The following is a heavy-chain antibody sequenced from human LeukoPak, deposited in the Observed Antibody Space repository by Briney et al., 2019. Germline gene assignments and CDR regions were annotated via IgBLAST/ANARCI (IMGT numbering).Heavy chain of an antibody. Sequence: GGSLRLSCAASGFTFSTYWMSWVRQAPGKGLEWVANIKQDGSEKYYVDSVKGRFTISRDNAKNSLNLQMNSLRAEDTAVYYCARDYYGSGSYYNHDYWGQGTLVTVSS. J-gene: IGHJ4*02. CDR1: GFTFSTYW. V-gene: IGHV3-7*01. D-gene: IGHD3-10*01. CDR3: ARDYYGSGSYYNHDY. CDR2: IKQDGSEK.